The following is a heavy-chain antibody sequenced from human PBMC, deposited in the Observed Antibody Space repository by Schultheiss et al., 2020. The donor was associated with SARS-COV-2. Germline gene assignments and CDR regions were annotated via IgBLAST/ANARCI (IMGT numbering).Heavy chain of an antibody. CDR2: ISYDGSNK. CDR3: ATSGLYSNYYGMDV. D-gene: IGHD1-26*01. CDR1: GFTFSIYA. V-gene: IGHV3-30-3*01. J-gene: IGHJ6*02. Sequence: GGSLRLSCAASGFTFSIYAMHWVRQAPGKGLEWVAVISYDGSNKYYADSVKGRFTISRDNAKNSLYLQMNSLKTEDTAVYYCATSGLYSNYYGMDVWGQGTTVTVSS.